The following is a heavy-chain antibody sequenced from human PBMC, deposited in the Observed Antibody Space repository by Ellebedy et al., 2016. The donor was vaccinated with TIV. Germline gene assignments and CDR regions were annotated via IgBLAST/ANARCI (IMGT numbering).Heavy chain of an antibody. Sequence: AASVKVSCKASGYTFTSYDINWVRQATGQGLEWMGWMNPNSGNTGYAQKFQGRVTITRNTSISTAYMELSSLRSEDTAVYYCARGKRVLWFGELAYYGMDVWGQGTTVTVSS. V-gene: IGHV1-8*03. CDR3: ARGKRVLWFGELAYYGMDV. D-gene: IGHD3-10*01. CDR1: GYTFTSYD. J-gene: IGHJ6*02. CDR2: MNPNSGNT.